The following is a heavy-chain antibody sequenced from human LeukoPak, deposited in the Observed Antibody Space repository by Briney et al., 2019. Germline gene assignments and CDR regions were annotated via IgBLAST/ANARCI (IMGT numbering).Heavy chain of an antibody. Sequence: GGSLRLSCAASGFTFSDYYMSLIRQAPGKGLEWVSYISSSGSTIYYADSVKGRFTISRDNAKNSLYLQMNSLRAEDTAVYYCARDSLSHTIFGVVNQYYFDYWGQGTLVTVSS. CDR3: ARDSLSHTIFGVVNQYYFDY. CDR1: GFTFSDYY. J-gene: IGHJ4*02. V-gene: IGHV3-11*01. CDR2: ISSSGSTI. D-gene: IGHD3-3*01.